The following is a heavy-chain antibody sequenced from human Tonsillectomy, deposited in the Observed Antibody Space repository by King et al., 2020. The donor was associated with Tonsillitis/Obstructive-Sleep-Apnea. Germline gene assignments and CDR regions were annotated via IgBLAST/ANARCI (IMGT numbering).Heavy chain of an antibody. CDR1: GNTFNADY. CDR3: ATVGTISAAGRISNWYFDL. D-gene: IGHD6-13*01. CDR2: INPNSDGT. J-gene: IGHJ2*01. V-gene: IGHV1-2*02. Sequence: QLVQSGTEVRKPGASVKVSCKASGNTFNADYMHWVRQAPGQGLEWMGWINPNSDGTNYAQKFQGRVTMTRDTSISTGYMELSRLRSDDTAVYYCATVGTISAAGRISNWYFDLWGRGTLVTVSS.